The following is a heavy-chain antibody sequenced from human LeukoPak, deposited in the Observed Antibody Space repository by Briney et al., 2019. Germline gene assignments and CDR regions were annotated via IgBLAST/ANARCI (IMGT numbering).Heavy chain of an antibody. CDR1: GGSISSSDW. D-gene: IGHD3-22*01. CDR3: ARDRGYYDSSGYLSVYMDV. J-gene: IGHJ6*03. Sequence: SETLSLTCAVSGGSISSSDWWSWVRQPPGKGLEWIGEIYHSGSSNYNPSLKSRVTISVDTSKNQFSLKLSSVTAADTAVYYCARDRGYYDSSGYLSVYMDVWGKGTTVTISS. CDR2: IYHSGSS. V-gene: IGHV4-4*02.